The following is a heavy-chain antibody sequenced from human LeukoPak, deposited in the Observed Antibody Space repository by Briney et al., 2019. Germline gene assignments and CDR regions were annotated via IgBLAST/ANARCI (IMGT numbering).Heavy chain of an antibody. J-gene: IGHJ4*02. V-gene: IGHV1-18*04. CDR2: FSVFNGNI. CDR1: GYTFTSYY. D-gene: IGHD6-13*01. CDR3: ARGGVYAVDS. Sequence: GASVKVSCKAYGYTFTSYYMHWVRQDPGQGLEWMGCFSVFNGNIYYGQKFQGRVTMTTDTSTSTAYMELRSLTSDDTAVYYCARGGVYAVDSWGQGTMVTVSS.